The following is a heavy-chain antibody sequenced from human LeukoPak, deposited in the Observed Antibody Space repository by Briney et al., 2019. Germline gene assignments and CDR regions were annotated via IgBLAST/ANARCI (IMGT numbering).Heavy chain of an antibody. Sequence: ASVTVSCKASGYTFTGYYMHWVRQAPGQGLEWRGWINPNSGATNYAQNFQGRGTITADESTSTAYMELSSLRSEDTAVYYCARDNDSRDPPHFAYWGQGTLVTVSS. CDR3: ARDNDSRDPPHFAY. CDR2: INPNSGAT. D-gene: IGHD3-16*01. J-gene: IGHJ4*02. CDR1: GYTFTGYY. V-gene: IGHV1-2*02.